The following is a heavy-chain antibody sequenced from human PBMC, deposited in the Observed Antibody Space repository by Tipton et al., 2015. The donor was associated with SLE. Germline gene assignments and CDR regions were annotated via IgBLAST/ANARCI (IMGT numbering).Heavy chain of an antibody. CDR3: AREWAYRYGPAEDAFDI. Sequence: TLSLTCTVSGGSISSYYWSWIRQAPGKGLEWIGYIYYSGSTNYNPSLKSRVTISVDTSKNQFSLKLSSVTAADPAVYYCAREWAYRYGPAEDAFDIWGQGTMVTVSS. J-gene: IGHJ3*02. D-gene: IGHD5-18*01. V-gene: IGHV4-59*12. CDR2: IYYSGST. CDR1: GGSISSYY.